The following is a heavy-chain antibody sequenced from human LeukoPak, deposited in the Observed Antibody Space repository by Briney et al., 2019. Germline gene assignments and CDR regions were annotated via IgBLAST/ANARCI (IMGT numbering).Heavy chain of an antibody. Sequence: GRSLRLSCAASGFTFNMHAMHWVRQAPGKGLEWVAVISNDGSDEYYADSVRGRFPVSRDNFKNTVFLQMNSLRPEDTAVYYCAKARHCTSANCASAAFDAWGQGTMVTVSS. D-gene: IGHD1-1*01. CDR2: ISNDGSDE. CDR3: AKARHCTSANCASAAFDA. V-gene: IGHV3-30-3*01. CDR1: GFTFNMHA. J-gene: IGHJ3*01.